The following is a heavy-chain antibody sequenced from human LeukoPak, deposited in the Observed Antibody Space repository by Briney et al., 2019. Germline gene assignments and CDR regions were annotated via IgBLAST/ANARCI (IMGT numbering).Heavy chain of an antibody. CDR2: ISSSSSYI. D-gene: IGHD5-18*01. CDR3: ARGSSYGFDY. V-gene: IGHV3-21*01. Sequence: GGSLRLSCGASGFTFSSYSMNWVRQAPGKGLEWVSSISSSSSYIYYADSVKGRFTISRDNAKNSPYLQMNSLRAKDTAVYYCARGSSYGFDYWGQGTLVTVSS. CDR1: GFTFSSYS. J-gene: IGHJ4*02.